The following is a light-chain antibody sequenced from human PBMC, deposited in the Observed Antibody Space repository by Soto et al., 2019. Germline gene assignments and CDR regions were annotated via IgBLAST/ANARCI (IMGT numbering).Light chain of an antibody. CDR3: QQYRNWPRT. J-gene: IGKJ1*01. CDR2: AAS. V-gene: IGKV3-15*01. Sequence: EIVMTQSPATLSVSPGERATLSCRASQSVSSDLAWYQQKPGQTPSLLIYAASTRATGIPARFSGSGSGTDFTLTISSLLSDDFAVYYCQQYRNWPRTFGQGTKVEI. CDR1: QSVSSD.